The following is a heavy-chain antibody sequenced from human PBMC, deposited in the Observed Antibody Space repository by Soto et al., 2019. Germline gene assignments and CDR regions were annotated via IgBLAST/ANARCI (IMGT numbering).Heavy chain of an antibody. CDR3: ARRGSGSYYDY. CDR2: ISGSGGST. Sequence: EVQLLESGGGLVQPGGSLRLSCAASGFTFSSYAMRWVRQAPVKGLEWVSAISGSGGSTYYADSVKGRFTISRDYSKNTLYLQMYSLRAEDTAVYYCARRGSGSYYDYWGQGTLVTVSS. CDR1: GFTFSSYA. V-gene: IGHV3-23*01. D-gene: IGHD1-26*01. J-gene: IGHJ4*02.